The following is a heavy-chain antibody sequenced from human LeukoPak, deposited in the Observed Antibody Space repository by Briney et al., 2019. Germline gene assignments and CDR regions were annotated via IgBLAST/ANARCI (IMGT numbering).Heavy chain of an antibody. J-gene: IGHJ4*02. V-gene: IGHV3-23*01. D-gene: IGHD3-9*01. CDR3: VIWGDYDVLTGYYVPDY. CDR2: ITGSGTST. CDR1: GFTFSNYA. Sequence: PGGSLRPSCVASGFTFSNYAMSWVRQAPGKGLEWVSAITGSGTSTYYADSLKGRFTISRDNSKNTVFLQINSLRHEDTAIYYCVIWGDYDVLTGYYVPDYWGQGTLVTVSS.